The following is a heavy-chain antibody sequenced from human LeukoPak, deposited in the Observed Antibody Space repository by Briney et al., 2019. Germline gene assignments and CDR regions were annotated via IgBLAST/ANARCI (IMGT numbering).Heavy chain of an antibody. D-gene: IGHD2-21*01. J-gene: IGHJ4*02. V-gene: IGHV1-18*01. CDR2: ISTWNVNT. CDR3: ARDHGHKSVDY. CDR1: GYTFTSYG. Sequence: ASVKVSCKAFGYTFTSYGISWVRQAPGQGLEWMGWISTWNVNTNYAQKFQGRVTMTTDTSTTTLYMEVRSLRSDDTAVYYCARDHGHKSVDYWGQGTLVTVSS.